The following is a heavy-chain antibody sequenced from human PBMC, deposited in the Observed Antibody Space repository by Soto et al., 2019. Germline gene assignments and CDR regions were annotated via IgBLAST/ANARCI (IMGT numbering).Heavy chain of an antibody. V-gene: IGHV4-39*01. CDR1: GDSINSDSYY. J-gene: IGHJ4*02. Sequence: SETLSLTCPVSGDSINSDSYYWGWIRQPPGKGLEWIGSISSSGSAYYNPSLKSRVTISVDTSKNQFSLKLSSVTAAGTAVYYCARHYYYFEYWGQGTLVTVSS. CDR2: ISSSGSA. CDR3: ARHYYYFEY. D-gene: IGHD1-26*01.